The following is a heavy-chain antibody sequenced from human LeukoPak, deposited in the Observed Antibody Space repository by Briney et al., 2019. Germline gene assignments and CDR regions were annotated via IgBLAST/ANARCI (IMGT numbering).Heavy chain of an antibody. V-gene: IGHV1-46*01. CDR1: GYTFTSYY. Sequence: ASVKVSCKASGYTFTSYYLYWVRQAPGQGLEWMGVVNPSSGSTSYAQKFQGRVTMTRDTSTSTVYMELSSLRSEDTAIYYCARVLGAHRYGSIDHWGQGTLVTVSS. D-gene: IGHD5-18*01. J-gene: IGHJ4*02. CDR2: VNPSSGST. CDR3: ARVLGAHRYGSIDH.